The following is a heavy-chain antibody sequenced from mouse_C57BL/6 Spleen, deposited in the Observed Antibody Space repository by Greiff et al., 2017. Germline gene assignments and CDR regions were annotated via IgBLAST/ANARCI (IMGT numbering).Heavy chain of an antibody. D-gene: IGHD1-1*01. J-gene: IGHJ1*03. V-gene: IGHV5-9-1*02. Sequence: EVKLVESGEGLVKPGGSLKLSCAASGFTFSSYAMSWVRQTPEKRLEWVAYISSGGDYIYYADTVKGRVTISRDNARNTLYLQLSSLKSEDTAMYYCTRDATVVGYFDVWGTGTTVTVSS. CDR2: ISSGGDYI. CDR1: GFTFSSYA. CDR3: TRDATVVGYFDV.